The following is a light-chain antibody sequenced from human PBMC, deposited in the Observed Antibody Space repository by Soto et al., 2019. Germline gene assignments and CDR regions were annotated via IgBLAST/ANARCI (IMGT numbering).Light chain of an antibody. Sequence: EIVMTQSPATLSVSPGERATLSCRASQSVSSNLVWYQQKPGQAPRLLIYGASTRATGIPARFSGPGSGTEFTLTLSCPQSEDFAIYYCQQYNNWLTFGGGTKVEIK. CDR2: GAS. CDR1: QSVSSN. V-gene: IGKV3-15*01. J-gene: IGKJ4*01. CDR3: QQYNNWLT.